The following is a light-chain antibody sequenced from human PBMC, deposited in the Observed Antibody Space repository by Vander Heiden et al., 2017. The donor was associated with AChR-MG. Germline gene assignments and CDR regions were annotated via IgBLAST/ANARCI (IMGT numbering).Light chain of an antibody. CDR2: SAS. Sequence: EIVMTQSPATLSVSPGERATLSCRASQSVSSNLARYQQKPGQAPRLLIYSASTRATGIPARFSGSGSGTEFTLTISSLQSEDFGVYFCPRNKNRRPRTFGQGTKVEIK. CDR1: QSVSSN. CDR3: PRNKNRRPRT. J-gene: IGKJ1*01. V-gene: IGKV3-15*01.